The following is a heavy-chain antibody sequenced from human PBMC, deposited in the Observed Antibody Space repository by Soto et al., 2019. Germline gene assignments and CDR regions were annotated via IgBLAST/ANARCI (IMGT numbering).Heavy chain of an antibody. CDR1: GGSISSYY. V-gene: IGHV4-59*08. D-gene: IGHD3-16*01. Sequence: PSETLSLTCTVSGGSISSYYWSWIRQPPGKGLEWIGYIYYSGSTNYNPSLKSRVTISVDTSKNQFSLKLSSVTAADTAVYYCARHGIMGWFDPWGQGTLVTVSS. CDR3: ARHGIMGWFDP. J-gene: IGHJ5*02. CDR2: IYYSGST.